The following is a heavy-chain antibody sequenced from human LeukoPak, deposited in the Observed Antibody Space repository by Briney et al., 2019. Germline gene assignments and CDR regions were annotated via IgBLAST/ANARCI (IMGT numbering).Heavy chain of an antibody. Sequence: SETLSLTCTVSGVSVSSGGYYWSWIRQPPGKGLEWIGYIYYSGSTNYNPSLKSRVTISRDPSKNQFSLKLSSLAAADTAVYYWAREAPYWYFDLWGRGTLVTVSS. CDR2: IYYSGST. CDR1: GVSVSSGGYY. V-gene: IGHV4-61*08. J-gene: IGHJ2*01. CDR3: AREAPYWYFDL.